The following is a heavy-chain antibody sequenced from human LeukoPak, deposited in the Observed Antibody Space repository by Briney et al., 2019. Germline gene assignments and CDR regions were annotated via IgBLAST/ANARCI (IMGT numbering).Heavy chain of an antibody. CDR2: INHSGST. CDR1: GGSFSGYY. CDR3: GGTETRRSCPHFRY. J-gene: IGHJ4*02. Sequence: SETLSLTCAVYGGSFSGYYWSWIRQPPGKGLEWIGEINHSGSTNYNPSLKSRVTISVDTSKNQFSLKLSSVTAGDTAVYYCGGTETRRSCPHFRYWGQGTLVTVSP. V-gene: IGHV4-34*01. D-gene: IGHD1-26*01.